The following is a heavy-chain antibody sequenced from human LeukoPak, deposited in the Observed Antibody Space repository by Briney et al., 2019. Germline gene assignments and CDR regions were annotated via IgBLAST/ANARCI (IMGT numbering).Heavy chain of an antibody. V-gene: IGHV3-30*05. CDR2: MSYDETTV. CDR3: TSGGEANYYGDYFDY. D-gene: IGHD1-26*01. Sequence: GGSLRLPCAGSGFTLSSYYMHWVRQAPDKGLEWVAVMSYDETTVHYAGSVQGRFTVSKDNAKITLFLQINSLREEGSVMYLCTSGGEANYYGDYFDYWSQGTLVTVSS. CDR1: GFTLSSYY. J-gene: IGHJ4*02.